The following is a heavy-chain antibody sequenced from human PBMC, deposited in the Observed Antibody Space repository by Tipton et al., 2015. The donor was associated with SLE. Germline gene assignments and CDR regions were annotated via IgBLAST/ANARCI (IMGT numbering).Heavy chain of an antibody. V-gene: IGHV3-23*01. CDR2: LITRGGST. CDR1: GFTFSDNA. CDR3: AKFRWSGYYNTYPLTTYYYYGIDV. Sequence: SLRLSCVVSGFTFSDNAMTWVRQAPGKGLEWVSTLITRGGSTDYADDYADSVKGRFTISRDNSKSTLYLQMNSLRAEDTAVYYCAKFRWSGYYNTYPLTTYYYYGIDVWGQGTTVSVSS. D-gene: IGHD3-3*01. J-gene: IGHJ6*02.